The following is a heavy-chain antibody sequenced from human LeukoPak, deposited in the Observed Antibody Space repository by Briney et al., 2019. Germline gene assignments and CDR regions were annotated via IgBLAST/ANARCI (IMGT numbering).Heavy chain of an antibody. Sequence: AXVKVSCKASGYTFTSYGISWVRQAPGQGLEWMGWISAYNGNTNYAQKLQGRVTMTTDTSTSTAYMELRRLRSDDTAVYYCARDGSIAVKNWFDPWGQGTLVTVSS. CDR3: ARDGSIAVKNWFDP. V-gene: IGHV1-18*01. J-gene: IGHJ5*02. D-gene: IGHD6-19*01. CDR2: ISAYNGNT. CDR1: GYTFTSYG.